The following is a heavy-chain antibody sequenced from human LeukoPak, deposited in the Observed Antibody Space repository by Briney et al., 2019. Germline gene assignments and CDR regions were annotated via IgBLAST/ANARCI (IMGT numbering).Heavy chain of an antibody. CDR3: ARDPGDDFWSGPRTYFDY. CDR1: GYSINSAYY. Sequence: SETLSLTCTVSGYSINSAYYWGWIRQPPGKGLEWIGSMYHSGSTYYNPSLQSRVTISVDTSKNQLSLKLSSVTAADTAVYYCARDPGDDFWSGPRTYFDYWGQGTLVTVSS. J-gene: IGHJ4*02. V-gene: IGHV4-38-2*02. D-gene: IGHD3-3*01. CDR2: MYHSGST.